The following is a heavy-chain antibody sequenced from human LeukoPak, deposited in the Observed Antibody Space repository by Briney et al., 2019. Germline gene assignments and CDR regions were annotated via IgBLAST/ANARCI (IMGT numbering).Heavy chain of an antibody. Sequence: GGSLRLSCAASGFTFSGYWMSWVRQAPGKGLEWVANIDEDGNEEHYVRSVKGRFTISRDNAKNLVYLQMNSLRVDDTAVYYCTRGETMDVWGKGTTVTVSS. CDR1: GFTFSGYW. V-gene: IGHV3-7*01. J-gene: IGHJ6*03. CDR3: TRGETMDV. CDR2: IDEDGNEE. D-gene: IGHD5-24*01.